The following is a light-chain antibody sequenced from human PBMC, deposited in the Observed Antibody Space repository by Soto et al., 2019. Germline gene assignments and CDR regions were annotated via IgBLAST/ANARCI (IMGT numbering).Light chain of an antibody. J-gene: IGKJ5*01. Sequence: IVLAQSPSTLSLSPGERVTLSCRASQNLHSFLNWYQQRPGQAPRPLIYDGSKRAAGVPDRISGDGSGTDYTLTISSLEPEDFAVYYCQQRTRWPMPFCQVTRLAIK. CDR2: DGS. CDR1: QNLHSF. V-gene: IGKV3-11*01. CDR3: QQRTRWPMP.